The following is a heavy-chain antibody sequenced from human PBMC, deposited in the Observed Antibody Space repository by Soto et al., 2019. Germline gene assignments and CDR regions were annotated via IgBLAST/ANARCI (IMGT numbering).Heavy chain of an antibody. CDR1: GFTFSSYG. CDR2: IWYDGSNK. CDR3: ARGHYYYYYYMDV. J-gene: IGHJ6*03. V-gene: IGHV3-33*01. Sequence: GGSLRLSCAASGFTFSSYGMHWVRQAPGKGLEWVAVIWYDGSNKYYADSVKGRFTISRDNSKNTLHLQMNSLRAEDTAVYYCARGHYYYYYYMDVWGKGTTVTVSS.